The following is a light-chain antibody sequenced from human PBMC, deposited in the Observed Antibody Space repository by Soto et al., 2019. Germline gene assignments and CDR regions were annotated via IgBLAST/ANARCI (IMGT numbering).Light chain of an antibody. CDR2: GAS. V-gene: IGKV3-20*01. Sequence: EIVLTQSPGTLSLSPGERATLSCRASQSVSSSYLAWYQQKPGQAPRLLIYGASSRATGIPDRFSGIGSATDFTLTISRLEPEDFVVYYCQQYGTSPFTFGPGTKVDIK. J-gene: IGKJ3*01. CDR3: QQYGTSPFT. CDR1: QSVSSSY.